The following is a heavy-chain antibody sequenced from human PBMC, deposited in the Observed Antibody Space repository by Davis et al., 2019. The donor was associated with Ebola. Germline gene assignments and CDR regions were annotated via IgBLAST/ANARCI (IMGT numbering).Heavy chain of an antibody. D-gene: IGHD5-24*01. CDR2: IRNKAYGGTT. CDR1: GFNFGEYA. J-gene: IGHJ4*02. CDR3: TRVSRWLQHFDY. V-gene: IGHV3-49*04. Sequence: GGSLRLSCTASGFNFGEYALTWVRQTPRKGLEWVGFIRNKAYGGTTEYAASVKGRFTISRDDSKSIAYLQMNSLKTEDTAVYYCTRVSRWLQHFDYWGQGTLVTVSS.